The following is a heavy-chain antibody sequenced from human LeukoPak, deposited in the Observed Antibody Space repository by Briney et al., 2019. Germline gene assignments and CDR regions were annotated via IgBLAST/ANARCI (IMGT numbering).Heavy chain of an antibody. CDR3: PKGEATSGWSAFDI. Sequence: PGGSLRLSCAASGFTFDDYAMHWVRQAPGKGLEWVSGISWNSDSIGYADSVKGRFTISRDNAKNSLYLQMNSLRAEDTALYYCPKGEATSGWSAFDIWGQGTMVIVSS. V-gene: IGHV3-9*01. CDR1: GFTFDDYA. D-gene: IGHD6-19*01. CDR2: ISWNSDSI. J-gene: IGHJ3*02.